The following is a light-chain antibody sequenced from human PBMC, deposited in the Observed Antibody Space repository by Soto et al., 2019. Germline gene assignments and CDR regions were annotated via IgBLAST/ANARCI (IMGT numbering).Light chain of an antibody. CDR3: QRYSNWPGT. Sequence: EIVMTQSPATLSVSPGERATLSCRASQSVSSNLAWYQQKVGQAPRLLIYDASTRATGVPARFSGSGSGTDFPSPSRGLQFEDLAFNSCQRYSNWPGTFGKGTKLE. CDR1: QSVSSN. V-gene: IGKV3-15*01. J-gene: IGKJ1*01. CDR2: DAS.